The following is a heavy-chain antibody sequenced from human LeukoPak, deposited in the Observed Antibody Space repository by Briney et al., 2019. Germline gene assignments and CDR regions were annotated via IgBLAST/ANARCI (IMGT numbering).Heavy chain of an antibody. D-gene: IGHD3-22*01. Sequence: SETLSLTCTVSGGSISSGDYSWSWIRQPPGKGLEWIGYIYHSGSTYYNPSLKSRVTISVDRSKNQFSLKLSSVTAADTAVYYCAAYYYDSSGYYPYWGQGTLVTVS. J-gene: IGHJ4*02. CDR2: IYHSGST. CDR3: AAYYYDSSGYYPY. V-gene: IGHV4-30-2*01. CDR1: GGSISSGDYS.